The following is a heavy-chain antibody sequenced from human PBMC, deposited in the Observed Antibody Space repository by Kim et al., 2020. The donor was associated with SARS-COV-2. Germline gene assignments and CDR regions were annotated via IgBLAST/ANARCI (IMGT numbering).Heavy chain of an antibody. Sequence: ASVKVSCKASGYTFTSYGISWVRQAPGQGLEWMGWISAYNGNTNYAQKLQGRVTMTTDTSTSTAYMELRSLRSDDTAVYYCARAFSTLRSTIHYYYMDVWGKGTTVTVSS. CDR2: ISAYNGNT. D-gene: IGHD4-17*01. CDR1: GYTFTSYG. CDR3: ARAFSTLRSTIHYYYMDV. V-gene: IGHV1-18*01. J-gene: IGHJ6*03.